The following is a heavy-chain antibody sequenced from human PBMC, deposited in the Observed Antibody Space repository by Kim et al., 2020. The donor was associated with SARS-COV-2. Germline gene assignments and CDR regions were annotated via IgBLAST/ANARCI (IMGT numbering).Heavy chain of an antibody. J-gene: IGHJ6*02. CDR2: ISSNGGST. CDR3: ARVGDYYDSSGYPLPRGMDV. Sequence: GGSLRLSCAASGFTFSSYAMHWVRQAPGKGLEYVSAISSNGGSTYYANSVKGRFTISRDNSKNTLYLQMGSLRAEDMAVYYCARVGDYYDSSGYPLPRGMDVWGQGTTVTVSS. D-gene: IGHD3-22*01. CDR1: GFTFSSYA. V-gene: IGHV3-64*01.